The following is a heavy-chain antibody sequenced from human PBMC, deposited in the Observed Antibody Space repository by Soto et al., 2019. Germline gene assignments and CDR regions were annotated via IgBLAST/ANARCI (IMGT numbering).Heavy chain of an antibody. CDR1: GGSISSYY. CDR3: ARAEAVAGTDYYYYGMDV. CDR2: TYYSGST. V-gene: IGHV4-59*01. D-gene: IGHD6-19*01. Sequence: SETLSLTCTVSGGSISSYYWSWIRQPPGKGLEWIGYTYYSGSTNYNPSLKSRVTISVDTSKNQFSLKLSSVTAADTAVYYCARAEAVAGTDYYYYGMDVWGQGTTVTVSS. J-gene: IGHJ6*02.